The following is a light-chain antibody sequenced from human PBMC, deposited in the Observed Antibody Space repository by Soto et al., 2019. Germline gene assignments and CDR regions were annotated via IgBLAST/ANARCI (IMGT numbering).Light chain of an antibody. V-gene: IGKV3-15*01. J-gene: IGKJ1*01. CDR3: QQYNNWPPWT. CDR1: QSVSSN. Sequence: EIVMTQSPATLSVSPGERATLSCRASQSVSSNLAWYQQKPGQAPRLLIYGASTRATGGPARFSGSGSGTEFTLTISSLQSEDFVVYYCQQYNNWPPWTFGQGTKVEI. CDR2: GAS.